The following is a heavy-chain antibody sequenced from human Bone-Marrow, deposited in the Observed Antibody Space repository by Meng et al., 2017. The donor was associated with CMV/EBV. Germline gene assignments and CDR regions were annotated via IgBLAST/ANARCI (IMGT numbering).Heavy chain of an antibody. V-gene: IGHV1-46*01. Sequence: ASVKVSCKASGYTFTSYYMHWVRQAPGQGLEWMGIINPSGGSTSYAQKFQGRVTMTRDTSISTAYMELSRLRSDDTAVYYCASRGAFDIWGQGTMVTVSS. CDR1: GYTFTSYY. J-gene: IGHJ3*02. CDR3: ASRGAFDI. CDR2: INPSGGST.